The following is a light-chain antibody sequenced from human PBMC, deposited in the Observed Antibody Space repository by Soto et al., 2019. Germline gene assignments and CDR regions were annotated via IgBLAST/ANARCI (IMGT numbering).Light chain of an antibody. J-gene: IGKJ2*01. CDR3: QQYGSSPLYT. V-gene: IGKV3-20*01. Sequence: EIVLTQSPGTLSLSPGERATLSCRASQSVSSSYLAWYQQKPGQAPRLLIYGASSRANGIPDRFSGSGSGTYFTLTISRLEPEDFAVYYCQQYGSSPLYTFGQGTKLEIK. CDR2: GAS. CDR1: QSVSSSY.